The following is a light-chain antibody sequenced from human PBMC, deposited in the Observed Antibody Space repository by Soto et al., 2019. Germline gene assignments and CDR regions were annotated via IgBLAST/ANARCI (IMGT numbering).Light chain of an antibody. CDR3: QQYGSSGT. J-gene: IGKJ1*01. CDR2: GAS. Sequence: EILLTQSPATRSVSPGKRATLSCRASQSVSSHLAWYQQKPGQAPRLLIYGASNRATGIPDRFSGSGSGTDFTLTISRLEPEDFAVYYCQQYGSSGTFGHGTKVDIK. CDR1: QSVSSH. V-gene: IGKV3-20*01.